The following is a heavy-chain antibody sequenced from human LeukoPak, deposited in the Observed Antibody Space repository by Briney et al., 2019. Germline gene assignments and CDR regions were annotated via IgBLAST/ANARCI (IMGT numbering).Heavy chain of an antibody. D-gene: IGHD3-22*01. CDR2: INHSGST. Sequence: PSETLSLTCAVYGGSFSGYYWSWIRQPPGKGLEWIGEINHSGSTNYNPSLKSRVTISVDTSKSQFSLKLSSVTAADTAVYYCARGLGDSSGYYYLPYFDYWGQGTLVTVSS. J-gene: IGHJ4*02. V-gene: IGHV4-34*01. CDR1: GGSFSGYY. CDR3: ARGLGDSSGYYYLPYFDY.